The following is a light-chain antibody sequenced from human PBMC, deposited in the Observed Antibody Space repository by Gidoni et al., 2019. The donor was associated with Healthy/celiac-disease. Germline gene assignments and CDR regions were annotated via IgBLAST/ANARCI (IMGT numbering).Light chain of an antibody. CDR2: AAS. Sequence: DIQPTQSPSSLSASVGDRVTITCRASQSISSYLNWYQQKPGKAPKLLIYAASRLQSGVPARFSCSGSCTDFTLTISSLQPEDFATYYCQQSYSTAITFGQGTRLEIK. J-gene: IGKJ5*01. V-gene: IGKV1-39*01. CDR3: QQSYSTAIT. CDR1: QSISSY.